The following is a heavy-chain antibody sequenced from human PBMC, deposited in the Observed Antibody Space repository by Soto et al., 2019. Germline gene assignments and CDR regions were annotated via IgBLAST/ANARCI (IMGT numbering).Heavy chain of an antibody. J-gene: IGHJ4*02. Sequence: GASVKVSCKASGYTFISYYMHWVRQAPGQGLEWMGIINPSGGSTSYAQKFQGRVTMTRDTSTSTVYMELSSLRSEDTAVYYCARVPNIGYHRDYWGQGTLVTVSS. CDR3: ARVPNIGYHRDY. D-gene: IGHD5-12*01. V-gene: IGHV1-46*03. CDR2: INPSGGST. CDR1: GYTFISYY.